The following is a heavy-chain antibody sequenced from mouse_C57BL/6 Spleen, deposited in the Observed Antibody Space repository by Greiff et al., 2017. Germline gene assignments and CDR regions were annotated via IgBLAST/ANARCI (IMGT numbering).Heavy chain of an antibody. CDR3: AREGVTTVVATSSFDY. V-gene: IGHV1-55*01. Sequence: QVQLQQPGAELVKPGASVKMSCKASGYTFTSYWITWVKQRPGQGLEWIGDIYPGSGSTNYNEKFKSKATLTVDTSSSTAYMQLSSLTSEDSAVYYCAREGVTTVVATSSFDYWGQGTTLTVSS. J-gene: IGHJ2*01. D-gene: IGHD1-1*01. CDR1: GYTFTSYW. CDR2: IYPGSGST.